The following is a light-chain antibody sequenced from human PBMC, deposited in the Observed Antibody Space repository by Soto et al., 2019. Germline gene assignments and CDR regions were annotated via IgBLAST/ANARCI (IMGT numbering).Light chain of an antibody. V-gene: IGLV2-23*02. Sequence: QSVLTQPASVSGSSGQSITISCIGTNSDIGSYDLVSWYQQHPGKAPKLLIFEVTKRPSGVSNRFSGSKSGNTASLTISGLQAEDEGDYYCCSYAGNTYPYVFGPGTKATVL. CDR2: EVT. J-gene: IGLJ1*01. CDR3: CSYAGNTYPYV. CDR1: NSDIGSYDL.